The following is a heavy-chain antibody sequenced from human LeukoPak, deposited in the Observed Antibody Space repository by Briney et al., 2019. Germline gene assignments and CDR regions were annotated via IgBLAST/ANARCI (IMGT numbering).Heavy chain of an antibody. V-gene: IGHV3-30-3*01. CDR3: ARGRQRWLQSDAFDI. CDR1: GXTFSFYV. D-gene: IGHD5-24*01. J-gene: IGHJ3*02. CDR2: ISNDGSNK. Sequence: QPGGSLRLSWAASGXTFSFYVMNWVRQAPGKGLEWVAVISNDGSNKYYADSVKGRFTISRDNSKNTFYLQTNSLRPEDTALYYCARGRQRWLQSDAFDIWGLGTMVTVSS.